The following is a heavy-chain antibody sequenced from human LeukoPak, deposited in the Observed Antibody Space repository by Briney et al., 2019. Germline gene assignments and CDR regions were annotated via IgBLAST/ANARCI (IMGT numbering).Heavy chain of an antibody. CDR2: ISYDGSNK. D-gene: IGHD1-1*01. J-gene: IGHJ3*02. V-gene: IGHV3-30*03. CDR3: ARKMKTGDRVGTFDI. Sequence: GGSLRLSCAASGFTFSSYGMHWVRQAPDKGLEWVAVISYDGSNKYYADFVKGRFTISRDNSKNTLYLQMNSLTAEDTAVYYCARKMKTGDRVGTFDIWGQGTMVTVSS. CDR1: GFTFSSYG.